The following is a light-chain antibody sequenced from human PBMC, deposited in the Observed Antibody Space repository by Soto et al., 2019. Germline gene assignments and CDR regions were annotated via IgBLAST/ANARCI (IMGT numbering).Light chain of an antibody. CDR2: EAS. CDR1: EGINSY. J-gene: IGKJ4*01. Sequence: PFTLSGSGRNRVKVTCLAREGINSYLNWYQQKPGKVPQLLIYEASILQSGVPSMFSGSGAGKFFTLTSSSLQDDDAVTYYCQHTRSYPSTFGGGTKVDIK. CDR3: QHTRSYPST. V-gene: IGKV1-9*01.